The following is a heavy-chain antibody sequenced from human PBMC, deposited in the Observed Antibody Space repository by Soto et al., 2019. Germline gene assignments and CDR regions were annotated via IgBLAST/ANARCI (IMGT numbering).Heavy chain of an antibody. CDR1: GGSVSDANYY. CDR3: ARTMYCSGGSCYFGGFDY. Sequence: SETLSLTCTVSGGSVSDANYYWSWIRQPPGKGLEWIAYIYYTGSTNYNPSLKSRVTISVDTFRNQFSLRLSSVTAADTAVYYCARTMYCSGGSCYFGGFDYWGRGTLVTAPQ. CDR2: IYYTGST. V-gene: IGHV4-61*01. D-gene: IGHD2-15*01. J-gene: IGHJ4*02.